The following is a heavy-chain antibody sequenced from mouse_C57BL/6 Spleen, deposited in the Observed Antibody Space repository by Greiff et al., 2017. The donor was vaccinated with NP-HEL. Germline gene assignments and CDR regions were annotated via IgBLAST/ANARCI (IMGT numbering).Heavy chain of an antibody. CDR1: GYTFTSYD. CDR3: ARSGDAMDY. D-gene: IGHD3-1*01. Sequence: VQVVESGPELVKPGASVKLSCKASGYTFTSYDINWVKQRPGQGLEWIGWIYPRDGSTKYNEKFKGKATLTVDTSSSTAYMKLHSLTSEDSAVYCCARSGDAMDYWGQGTSVTVSS. J-gene: IGHJ4*01. V-gene: IGHV1-85*01. CDR2: IYPRDGST.